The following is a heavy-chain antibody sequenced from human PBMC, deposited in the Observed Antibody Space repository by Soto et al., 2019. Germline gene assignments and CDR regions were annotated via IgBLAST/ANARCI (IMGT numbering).Heavy chain of an antibody. J-gene: IGHJ4*02. CDR3: ARLAFGGSGHSYGSPHDY. V-gene: IGHV4-38-2*01. Sequence: SETLSLTCAVSGDSISNDYYWGWIRQPPGKGLEWIGTIFQSVNTYYNPSLKSRVTISVDTSKNHFSLNLSSVTAADTAVYYCARLAFGGSGHSYGSPHDYWGQGTLVTVSS. D-gene: IGHD3-16*01. CDR2: IFQSVNT. CDR1: GDSISNDYY.